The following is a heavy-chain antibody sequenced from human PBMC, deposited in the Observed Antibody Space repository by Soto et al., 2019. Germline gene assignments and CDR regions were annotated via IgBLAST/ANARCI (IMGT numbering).Heavy chain of an antibody. CDR3: ARRPVARIVGATSLLDY. V-gene: IGHV3-30-3*01. CDR1: GFTFSSYA. D-gene: IGHD1-26*01. CDR2: ISYDGSNK. J-gene: IGHJ4*02. Sequence: PGGSLRLSCAASGFTFSSYAMHWVRQAPGKGLEWVAVISYDGSNKYYADSVKGRFTISRDNSKNTLYLQMNSLRAEDTAVYYCARRPVARIVGATSLLDYWGQGTLVTVSS.